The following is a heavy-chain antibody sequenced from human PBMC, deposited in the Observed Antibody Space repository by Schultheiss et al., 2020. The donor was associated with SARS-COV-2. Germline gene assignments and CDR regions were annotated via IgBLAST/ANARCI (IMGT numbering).Heavy chain of an antibody. Sequence: GGSLRLSCAASGFTFSSYAMSWVRQAPGKGLEWVSSISSSSSYIYYADSVKGRFTISRDNSKNTLYLQMNSLRAEDTAVYYCAKDGPRYSYGPTGPDYWGQGTLVTVSS. CDR2: ISSSSSYI. CDR3: AKDGPRYSYGPTGPDY. CDR1: GFTFSSYA. D-gene: IGHD5-18*01. V-gene: IGHV3-21*01. J-gene: IGHJ4*02.